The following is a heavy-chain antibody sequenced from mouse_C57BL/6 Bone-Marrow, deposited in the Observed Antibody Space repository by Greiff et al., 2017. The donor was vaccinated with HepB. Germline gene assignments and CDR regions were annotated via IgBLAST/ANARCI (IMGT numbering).Heavy chain of an antibody. J-gene: IGHJ4*01. CDR3: TTWYYGSSPYYAMDY. V-gene: IGHV14-4*01. D-gene: IGHD1-1*01. CDR1: GFNIKDDY. Sequence: EVQLQQSGAELVRPGASVKLSCTASGFNIKDDYMHWVKQRPEQGLEWIGWIDPENGDTEYASKFQGKATITADTSSNTAYLQLSSLTSEDTAVYYCTTWYYGSSPYYAMDYWGQGTSVTVSS. CDR2: IDPENGDT.